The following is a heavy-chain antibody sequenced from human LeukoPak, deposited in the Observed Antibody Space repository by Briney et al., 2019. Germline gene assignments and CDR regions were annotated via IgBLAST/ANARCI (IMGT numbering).Heavy chain of an antibody. Sequence: GSSVKVSCKASGGTFSSYAISWVRQAPGQGLEWMGRIIPILGIANYAQKFQGRVTITADKSTSTAYMELSSLRSEDTAVYYCARAPFVGNNYYYYGMDVWGQGTTVTASS. CDR2: IIPILGIA. CDR1: GGTFSSYA. V-gene: IGHV1-69*04. J-gene: IGHJ6*02. CDR3: ARAPFVGNNYYYYGMDV. D-gene: IGHD3-3*02.